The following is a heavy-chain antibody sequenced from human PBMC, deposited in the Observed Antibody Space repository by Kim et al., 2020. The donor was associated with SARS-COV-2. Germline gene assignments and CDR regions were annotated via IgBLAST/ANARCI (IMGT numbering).Heavy chain of an antibody. CDR3: ARVFLRSNNWFDP. CDR1: GYTFTGYY. J-gene: IGHJ5*02. Sequence: ASVKVSCKASGYTFTGYYMHWVRQAPGQGLEWMGRINPNSGGTNYAQKFQGRVTMTRDTSISTAYMELSRLRSDDTAVYYCARVFLRSNNWFDPWGQGTLVTVSS. V-gene: IGHV1-2*06. CDR2: INPNSGGT. D-gene: IGHD3-16*01.